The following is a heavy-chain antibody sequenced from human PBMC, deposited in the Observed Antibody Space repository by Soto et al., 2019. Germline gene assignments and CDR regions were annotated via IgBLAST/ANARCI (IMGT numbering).Heavy chain of an antibody. Sequence: GGSLRLSCAASGFTFSSYGMHWVRQAPGKGLEWVAVIWYDGSNKYYADSVKGRFTISRDNSKNTLYLQMNSLRAEDTAVYYCAKVHLPHLWPHSYYGMDVWGKGTTVTVSS. D-gene: IGHD3-10*01. V-gene: IGHV3-30*02. J-gene: IGHJ6*04. CDR3: AKVHLPHLWPHSYYGMDV. CDR1: GFTFSSYG. CDR2: IWYDGSNK.